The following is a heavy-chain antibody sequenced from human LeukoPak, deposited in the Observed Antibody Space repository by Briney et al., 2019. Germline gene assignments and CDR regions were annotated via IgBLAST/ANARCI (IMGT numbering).Heavy chain of an antibody. Sequence: GGSLRLSCEASGFTFNIYEMNWVRQAPGKGLEWVSYISNSGTTIYYADSVKGRFTISRDNAKNSLYLQMNSLRAEDTAVYYCARGGGSYPFFDYWGQGTLVTVSS. J-gene: IGHJ4*02. CDR1: GFTFNIYE. D-gene: IGHD1-26*01. CDR3: ARGGGSYPFFDY. CDR2: ISNSGTTI. V-gene: IGHV3-48*03.